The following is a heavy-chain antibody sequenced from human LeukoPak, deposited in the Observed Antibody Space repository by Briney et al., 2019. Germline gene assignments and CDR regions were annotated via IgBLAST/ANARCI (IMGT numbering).Heavy chain of an antibody. J-gene: IGHJ4*02. Sequence: GASVKVSCKASGYTSTGYYMHWVRQAPGQGLEWMGWNNPNSGGTNYAQKFQGRVTMTRDTSISTAYMELSRLRSDDTAVYYCARDYSIAAAGLGLDYWGQGTLVTVPS. D-gene: IGHD6-13*01. V-gene: IGHV1-2*02. CDR1: GYTSTGYY. CDR3: ARDYSIAAAGLGLDY. CDR2: NNPNSGGT.